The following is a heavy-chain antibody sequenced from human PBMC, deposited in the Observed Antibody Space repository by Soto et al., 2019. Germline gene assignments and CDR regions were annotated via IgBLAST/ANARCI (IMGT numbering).Heavy chain of an antibody. Sequence: QVQLVESGGGVVQPGRSLRLSCAASGFTFSSYGMHWVRQAPGKGLEWVAVISSDGSNKYYADSVKCRFTISRDNSEDTLYLQMNSLRAEDTAVYYCAKDLLRMVRRVIITENYYYGMDIWGQGTTVTVSS. V-gene: IGHV3-30*18. D-gene: IGHD3-10*01. CDR2: ISSDGSNK. J-gene: IGHJ6*02. CDR3: AKDLLRMVRRVIITENYYYGMDI. CDR1: GFTFSSYG.